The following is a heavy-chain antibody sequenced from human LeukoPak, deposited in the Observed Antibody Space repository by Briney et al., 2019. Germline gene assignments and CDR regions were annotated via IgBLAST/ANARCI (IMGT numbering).Heavy chain of an antibody. CDR1: GGSIGSSNW. Sequence: SETLSLTCAVSGGSIGSSNWWSWVRQPPGKRLEWIGEIYHSGSTNYNPSLKSRVTISVDKSKNQFSLKLSSVTAADTAVYYCARGRLGYCSSTSCYIHYYYGMDVWGQGTTVTVSS. V-gene: IGHV4-4*02. CDR2: IYHSGST. CDR3: ARGRLGYCSSTSCYIHYYYGMDV. D-gene: IGHD2-2*01. J-gene: IGHJ6*02.